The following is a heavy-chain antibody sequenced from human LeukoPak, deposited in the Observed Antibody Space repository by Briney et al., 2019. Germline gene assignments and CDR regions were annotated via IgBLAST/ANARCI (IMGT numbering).Heavy chain of an antibody. CDR1: GYTFTGYY. Sequence: ASVKVSCKASGYTFTGYYTHWVRQAPGQGLEWMGRINPNSGGTNYAQKFQGRVTMTRDTSISTAYMELSRLRSDDTAVYYCARVRLERRYYYYGMDVWGQGTTVTVSS. CDR2: INPNSGGT. CDR3: ARVRLERRYYYYGMDV. J-gene: IGHJ6*02. D-gene: IGHD1-1*01. V-gene: IGHV1-2*06.